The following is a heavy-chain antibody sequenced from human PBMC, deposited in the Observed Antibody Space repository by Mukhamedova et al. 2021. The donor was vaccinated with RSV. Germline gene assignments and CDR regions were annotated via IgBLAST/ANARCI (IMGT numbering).Heavy chain of an antibody. V-gene: IGHV3-23*01. J-gene: IGHJ4*02. CDR2: ISGSGGST. Sequence: PGKGLEWVSAISGSGGSTYYADSVKGRFTISRDNSKNTLYLQMNSLRAEDTAVYYSASQRTTVTPFDYWGQGTLVTVSS. CDR3: ASQRTTVTPFDY. D-gene: IGHD4-17*01.